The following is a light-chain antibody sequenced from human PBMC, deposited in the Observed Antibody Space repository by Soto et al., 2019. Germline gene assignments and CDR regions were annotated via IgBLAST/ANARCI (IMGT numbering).Light chain of an antibody. CDR1: ASSIGTNT. J-gene: IGLJ2*01. V-gene: IGLV1-44*01. Sequence: QSVLTQPPSASGTPGQRVTISCSGSASSIGTNTANWYRQLPGTAPKLLIYGDNQRPSGVPDRFSGSKSGTSASLAISGLQSEDEAEYYCAAWDGSLNNVLFGGGTKVTVL. CDR2: GDN. CDR3: AAWDGSLNNVL.